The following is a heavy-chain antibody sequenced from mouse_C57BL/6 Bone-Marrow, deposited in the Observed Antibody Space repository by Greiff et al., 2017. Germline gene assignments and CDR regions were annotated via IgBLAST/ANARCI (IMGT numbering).Heavy chain of an antibody. CDR2: IYPGNSDT. CDR3: TRSYYCGSSGGYFDY. V-gene: IGHV1-5*01. Sequence: EVQLQQSGTVLARPGASVKMSCKTSGYTFTSYWMHWVKQRPGQGLEWIGAIYPGNSDTSYNQTFKGKAKLTAVTSASTAYMELSSLTNEDSAVYYCTRSYYCGSSGGYFDYWGQGTTLTVSS. D-gene: IGHD1-1*01. J-gene: IGHJ2*01. CDR1: GYTFTSYW.